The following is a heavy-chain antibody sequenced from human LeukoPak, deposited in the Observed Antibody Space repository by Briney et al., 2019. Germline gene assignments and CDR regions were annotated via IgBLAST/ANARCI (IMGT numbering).Heavy chain of an antibody. Sequence: PGGSLRLSCAASGYTFSDYAVYWVRQAPGKGLEWVAVISYDGRIKYYADSVKGRFTISRDNFKNTLYLQMNSLRPEDTALYYCAKDLGSSWLADFYSYGMDVWGQGTTATVSS. CDR1: GYTFSDYA. J-gene: IGHJ6*02. V-gene: IGHV3-30*18. CDR2: ISYDGRIK. CDR3: AKDLGSSWLADFYSYGMDV. D-gene: IGHD6-13*01.